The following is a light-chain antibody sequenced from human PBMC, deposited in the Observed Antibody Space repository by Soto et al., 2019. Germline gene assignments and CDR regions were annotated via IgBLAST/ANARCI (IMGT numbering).Light chain of an antibody. V-gene: IGKV3-20*01. CDR3: QQYRMSPNT. J-gene: IGKJ1*01. CDR2: GTS. CDR1: QSVYSDY. Sequence: EFVLTKSPGPLSLSAGARATLSCRASQSVYSDYLAWYQQKPGQAPRLLIYGTSNRATGVPARFSGSGSGTEFTLTISSLDPEEFAVYYCQQYRMSPNTFGQGTKVDI.